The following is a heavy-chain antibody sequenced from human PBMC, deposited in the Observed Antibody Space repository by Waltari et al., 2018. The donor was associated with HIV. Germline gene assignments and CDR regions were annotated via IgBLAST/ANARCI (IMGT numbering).Heavy chain of an antibody. V-gene: IGHV4-34*01. D-gene: IGHD2-2*01. Sequence: QVQLQQWGAGLLKPSETLSLTCAVYGGSFSGYYWIWIRQPPGKGLEWIGEINHSGSTNYNPSLKSRVTISVDTSKNQFSLKLSSVTAADTAVYYCARKDIVVVPAATSGYFDLWGRGTLVTVSS. CDR2: INHSGST. CDR1: GGSFSGYY. J-gene: IGHJ2*01. CDR3: ARKDIVVVPAATSGYFDL.